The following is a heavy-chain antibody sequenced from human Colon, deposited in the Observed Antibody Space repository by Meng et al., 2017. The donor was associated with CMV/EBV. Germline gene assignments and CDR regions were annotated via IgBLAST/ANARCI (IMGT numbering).Heavy chain of an antibody. V-gene: IGHV3-30*04. CDR3: ASAAVWRIFLSPMDV. J-gene: IGHJ6*02. CDR1: GFTFSSYE. CDR2: ISYDGSNK. Sequence: GGSLRLSCAASGFTFSSYEMNWVRQAPGKGLEWVAVISYDGSNKYYADSVKGRFTISRDNSKNTLYLQMNSLRAKDTAVYYCASAAVWRIFLSPMDVWGQGTTVTVSS. D-gene: IGHD3-9*01.